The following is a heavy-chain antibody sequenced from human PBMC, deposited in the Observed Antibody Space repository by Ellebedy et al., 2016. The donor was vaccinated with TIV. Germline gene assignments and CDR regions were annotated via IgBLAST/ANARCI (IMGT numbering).Heavy chain of an antibody. CDR1: GFTVSGYW. V-gene: IGHV3-74*01. CDR3: ARESVRYFDWDY. D-gene: IGHD3-9*01. J-gene: IGHJ4*02. CDR2: INTDGSST. Sequence: GGSLRLSCAASGFTVSGYWMHWVRQVPGKGLVWLARINTDGSSTSYADSVEGRFTISRDNAKKTLYLEMSGLRSDDTAVYYCARESVRYFDWDYWGQGTLVAVSS.